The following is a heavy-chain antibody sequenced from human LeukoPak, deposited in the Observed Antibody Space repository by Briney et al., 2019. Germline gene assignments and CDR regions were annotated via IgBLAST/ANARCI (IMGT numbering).Heavy chain of an antibody. V-gene: IGHV3-53*01. CDR1: GFTVSSNY. D-gene: IGHD4-17*01. CDR2: IYSGGTT. J-gene: IGHJ3*02. Sequence: GGSLRLSCAASGFTVSSNYMSWVCQAPGKGLEWVSVIYSGGTTYYADSVKGRFTISRDNSNNTLYLQMNRLRAEDTAVYYCARGPVTRFEIWGQGTMVTVSS. CDR3: ARGPVTRFEI.